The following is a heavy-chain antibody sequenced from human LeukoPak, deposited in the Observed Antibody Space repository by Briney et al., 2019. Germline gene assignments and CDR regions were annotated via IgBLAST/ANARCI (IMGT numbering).Heavy chain of an antibody. D-gene: IGHD4-17*01. V-gene: IGHV3-30*02. CDR2: IRYDGSNK. CDR3: AKGGEDYGDYARWDY. CDR1: GFTFSSYG. Sequence: GGSLRLSCAASGFTFSSYGMHWVRQAPGKGLEWVAFIRYDGSNKYYADSVKGRFTISRDNSKNTLYLQMNSLRAEDTAVYYCAKGGEDYGDYARWDYRGQGTLVTVSS. J-gene: IGHJ4*02.